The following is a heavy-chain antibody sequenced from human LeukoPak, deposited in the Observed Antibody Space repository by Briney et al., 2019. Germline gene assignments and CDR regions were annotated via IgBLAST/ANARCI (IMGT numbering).Heavy chain of an antibody. CDR3: ARNRDGYNSFDY. Sequence: PSQTLSLTCTVSGGSINNGGYYWSWIRQHPGKGLKWIGYIYYSGSSYYNPSLRSRVTISVDTSKNHFSLKLSSVTAADTAVYYCARNRDGYNSFDYWGQGTLVTVSS. V-gene: IGHV4-31*03. D-gene: IGHD5-24*01. J-gene: IGHJ4*02. CDR1: GGSINNGGYY. CDR2: IYYSGSS.